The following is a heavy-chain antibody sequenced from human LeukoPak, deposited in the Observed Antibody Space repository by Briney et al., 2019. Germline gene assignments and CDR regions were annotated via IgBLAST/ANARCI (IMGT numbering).Heavy chain of an antibody. J-gene: IGHJ4*02. CDR2: MNPNSGNT. Sequence: ASVKVSWKASGYTFTSYDINWVRQATGQGLEWMGWMNPNSGNTGYAQKFQGRVTMTRNTSISTAYMELSSLRSEDTAVYYCARGDCSGTSCYTGPTYFDYWGQGTLVTVSS. V-gene: IGHV1-8*01. CDR3: ARGDCSGTSCYTGPTYFDY. D-gene: IGHD2-2*02. CDR1: GYTFTSYD.